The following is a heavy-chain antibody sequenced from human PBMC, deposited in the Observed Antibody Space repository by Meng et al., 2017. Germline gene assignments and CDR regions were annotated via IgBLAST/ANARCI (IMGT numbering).Heavy chain of an antibody. CDR3: EHFDY. CDR2: ISYDGSNK. Sequence: VQLVESGGGVVQPGRSLRLSCAASGFTFSSYAMHWVRQAPGKGLEWVAVISYDGSNKYYADSVKGRFTISRDNSKNTLYLQMNSLRAEDTAVYYCEHFDYWGQGTLVTVSS. CDR1: GFTFSSYA. J-gene: IGHJ4*02. V-gene: IGHV3-30*01.